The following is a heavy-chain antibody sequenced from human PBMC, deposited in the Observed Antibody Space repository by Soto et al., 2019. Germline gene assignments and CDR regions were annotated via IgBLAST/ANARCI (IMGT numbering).Heavy chain of an antibody. CDR2: IVTLFGTA. CDR3: AREVGYGDFSAALLD. D-gene: IGHD4-17*01. V-gene: IGHV1-69*13. CDR1: GGTFSSHS. Sequence: SVKVSCKASGGTFSSHSINWVRQAPGQGLEWMGGIVTLFGTANYAQNFQGRVTITADQSTSTVYMDLSSLRSDDTAVYYCAREVGYGDFSAALLDWGQGTLVTVSS. J-gene: IGHJ4*02.